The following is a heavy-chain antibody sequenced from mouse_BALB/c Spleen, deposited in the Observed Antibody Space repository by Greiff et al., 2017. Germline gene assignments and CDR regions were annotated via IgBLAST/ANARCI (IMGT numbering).Heavy chain of an antibody. J-gene: IGHJ2*01. D-gene: IGHD1-1*01. V-gene: IGHV5-17*02. CDR3: ARVNYGSSYYFDY. CDR2: ISSGSSTI. Sequence: EVKLVESGGGLVQPGGSRKLSCAASGFTFSSFGMHWVRQAPEKGLEWVAYISSGSSTIYYADTVKGRFTISRDNPKNTLFLQMTSLRSEDTAMYYCARVNYGSSYYFDYWGQGTTLTVSS. CDR1: GFTFSSFG.